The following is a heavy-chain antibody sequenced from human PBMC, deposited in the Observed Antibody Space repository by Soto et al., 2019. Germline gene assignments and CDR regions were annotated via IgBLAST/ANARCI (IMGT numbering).Heavy chain of an antibody. CDR3: AKDRGIVVVVAATTYPLGV. Sequence: EVQLLESGGGLVQPGGSLRLSCAASGFTFSSYAMSWVRQAPGKGLEWVSAISGSGGSTYYADSVKGRFTISRDNSKNTLYLEMNSLRAEDTAVYYCAKDRGIVVVVAATTYPLGVWGQGTMVTVSS. CDR2: ISGSGGST. CDR1: GFTFSSYA. D-gene: IGHD2-15*01. J-gene: IGHJ3*01. V-gene: IGHV3-23*01.